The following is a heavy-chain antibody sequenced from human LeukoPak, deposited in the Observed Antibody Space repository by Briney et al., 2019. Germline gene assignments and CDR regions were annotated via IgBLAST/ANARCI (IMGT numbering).Heavy chain of an antibody. CDR2: ISYDGSNK. D-gene: IGHD6-13*01. J-gene: IGHJ4*02. CDR3: AKAEYLGSSWYYFDY. Sequence: PGGSLRLSCAASGFTVSSNYMSWVRQAPGKGLEWVALISYDGSNKDYADSVKGRFTISRDNSKNTLYLQMNSLRAEDTAVYFCAKAEYLGSSWYYFDYWGQGTLVTVSS. CDR1: GFTVSSNY. V-gene: IGHV3-30*18.